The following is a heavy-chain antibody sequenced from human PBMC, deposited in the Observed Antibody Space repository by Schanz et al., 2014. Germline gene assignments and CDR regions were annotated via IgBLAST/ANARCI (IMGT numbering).Heavy chain of an antibody. CDR1: GYSIGGYY. J-gene: IGHJ6*02. CDR2: INPNTGGT. Sequence: QVQLVQSGAEVKTPGASVKVSCKASGYSIGGYYLHWVRQAPGLGPEWMGRINPNTGGTKYAQKFQGRVTMTTDTSVSTAYMELSRLRSDDTAVYYCARVRSEDYGGMDVWGQGTTVTVSS. V-gene: IGHV1-2*06. CDR3: ARVRSEDYGGMDV.